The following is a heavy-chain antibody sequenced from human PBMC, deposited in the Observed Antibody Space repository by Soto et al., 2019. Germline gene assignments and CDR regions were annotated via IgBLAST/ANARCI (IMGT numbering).Heavy chain of an antibody. CDR1: GFTVSSNY. Sequence: EVQLVETGGGLIQPGGSLRLSCAASGFTVSSNYMSWVRQAPGKGLEWVSVIYSGGSTYYADSVKGRFTISRDNSKNTXXXXXXXXXXXXXXXXXXAREGRGWHYFDYWGQGTLVTVSS. J-gene: IGHJ4*02. CDR3: AREGRGWHYFDY. V-gene: IGHV3-53*02. D-gene: IGHD6-19*01. CDR2: IYSGGST.